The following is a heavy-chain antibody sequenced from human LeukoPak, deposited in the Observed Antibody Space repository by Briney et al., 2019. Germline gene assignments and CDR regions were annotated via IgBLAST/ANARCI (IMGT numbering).Heavy chain of an antibody. CDR1: GFTFSSYG. CDR3: AKDQSNWNYGGSVDY. D-gene: IGHD1-7*01. J-gene: IGHJ4*02. Sequence: GRSLRLSCAASGFTFSSYGMHWVRQAPGKGLEWVAVISYDGSNKYYADSVKGRFTISRDNSKNTLYLQMNSLRAEDTAVYYCAKDQSNWNYGGSVDYWGQGTLVTVSS. V-gene: IGHV3-30*18. CDR2: ISYDGSNK.